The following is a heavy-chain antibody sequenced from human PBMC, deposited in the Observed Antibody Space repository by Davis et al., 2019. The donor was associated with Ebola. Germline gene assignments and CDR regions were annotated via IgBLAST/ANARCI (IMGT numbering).Heavy chain of an antibody. V-gene: IGHV1-24*01. D-gene: IGHD1-26*01. CDR2: FDPQNNDI. J-gene: IGHJ3*01. Sequence: ASAQVSCNVSSYILTAFSIHWVRPSPGQGLVWRGNFDPQNNDIIYAHKFEDRVTMTEDTSTHTAYMELSSLRSDDSAVYYCAAGGSRGGFDVWGQGTMVTVS. CDR3: AAGGSRGGFDV. CDR1: SYILTAFS.